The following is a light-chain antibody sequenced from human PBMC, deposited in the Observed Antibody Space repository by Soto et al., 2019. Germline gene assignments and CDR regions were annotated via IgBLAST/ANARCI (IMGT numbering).Light chain of an antibody. CDR2: EGS. CDR3: CSYAGSSTLYVV. V-gene: IGLV2-23*01. CDR1: SSEVGSYNL. Sequence: QSALTQPASVSGSPGQSITISCTGTSSEVGSYNLVSWYQQHPGKAPKLMIYEGSKRPSGVSNRFSGSKSGNTASLTISGLQAEDEADYYCCSYAGSSTLYVVFGGGTKLTVL. J-gene: IGLJ2*01.